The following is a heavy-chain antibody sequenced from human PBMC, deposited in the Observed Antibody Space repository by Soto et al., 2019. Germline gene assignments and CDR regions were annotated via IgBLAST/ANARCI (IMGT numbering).Heavy chain of an antibody. V-gene: IGHV4-31*03. CDR3: ARERNYDSSGYSYYYGMDV. CDR1: GGSISSGGYY. Sequence: TLSLTCTVSGGSISSGGYYWSWIRQHPGKGLEWIGYIYYSGSTYYNPSLKSRVTISVDTSKNQFSLKLSSVTAVDTAVYYCARERNYDSSGYSYYYGMDVWGQGTTVTVSS. D-gene: IGHD3-22*01. J-gene: IGHJ6*02. CDR2: IYYSGST.